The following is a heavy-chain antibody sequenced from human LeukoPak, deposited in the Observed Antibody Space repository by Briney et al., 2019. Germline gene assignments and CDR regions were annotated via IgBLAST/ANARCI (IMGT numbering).Heavy chain of an antibody. Sequence: GGSLRLSCAASGFTFSSYAMHWVRQAPGKGLEWVAVISYDGSNKYYADSVKGRFTISRDNSKNTLYLQMNSLRAEDTAVYYCARDYSVITSPPDYWGQGTLVTVSS. D-gene: IGHD3-22*01. CDR1: GFTFSSYA. J-gene: IGHJ4*02. CDR3: ARDYSVITSPPDY. CDR2: ISYDGSNK. V-gene: IGHV3-30-3*01.